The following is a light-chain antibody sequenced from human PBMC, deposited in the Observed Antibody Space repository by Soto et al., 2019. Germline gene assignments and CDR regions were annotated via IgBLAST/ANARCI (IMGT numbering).Light chain of an antibody. CDR2: KAS. Sequence: DIQMTQSPSTLSASVGDRVTITCRASQSISSWLAWYQQKPGKAPKLLIYKASTLQSGVPSRFSGSGSGTEFTLTISSLQPDDFATYYCQQYDSYPYTFGQGTKLEIK. CDR1: QSISSW. CDR3: QQYDSYPYT. J-gene: IGKJ2*01. V-gene: IGKV1-5*03.